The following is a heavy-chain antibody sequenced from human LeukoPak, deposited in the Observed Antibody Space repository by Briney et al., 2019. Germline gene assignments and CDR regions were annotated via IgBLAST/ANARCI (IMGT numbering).Heavy chain of an antibody. CDR3: ARAYSAGGGLFDY. CDR1: GGSINSGPFY. Sequence: TSETLSLTCTVSGGSINSGPFYWGWIRQSPGKGLEWIGSISSAGSTYYSPSLKSRVTVSLDTSQSQFSLSLTSVTAADTAVYYCARAYSAGGGLFDYWGQGTLVTVSS. V-gene: IGHV4-39*01. J-gene: IGHJ4*02. CDR2: ISSAGST. D-gene: IGHD4-11*01.